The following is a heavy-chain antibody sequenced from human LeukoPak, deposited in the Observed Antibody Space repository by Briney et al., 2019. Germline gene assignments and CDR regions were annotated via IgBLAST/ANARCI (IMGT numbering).Heavy chain of an antibody. Sequence: GGSLRLSCAASGFIFSTYTMNWVRQAPGKGLKWGSYISSSSDTIYYADSVKGRITISTDNAKNSLYLQMNGLRAGDTAVYYCARENSGSYYQSDYWGQGTMVTVCS. V-gene: IGHV3-48*01. J-gene: IGHJ4*02. CDR3: ARENSGSYYQSDY. D-gene: IGHD1-26*01. CDR2: ISSSSDTI. CDR1: GFIFSTYT.